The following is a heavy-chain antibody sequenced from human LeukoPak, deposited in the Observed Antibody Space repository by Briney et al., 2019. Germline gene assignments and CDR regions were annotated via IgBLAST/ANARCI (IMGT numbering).Heavy chain of an antibody. CDR1: GFTFSSYW. Sequence: SGGSLRLSCAASGFTFSSYWMSWVRQAPGKGLEWVANINQDGSEKYYVDSVKGRFTFSRDNAKDSLYLQMNSLRAEDTAVYYCARDATRGGDFDYWGQGTLVTVSS. D-gene: IGHD3-16*01. CDR3: ARDATRGGDFDY. V-gene: IGHV3-7*01. CDR2: INQDGSEK. J-gene: IGHJ4*02.